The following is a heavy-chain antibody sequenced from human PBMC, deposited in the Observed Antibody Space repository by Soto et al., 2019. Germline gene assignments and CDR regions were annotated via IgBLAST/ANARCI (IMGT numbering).Heavy chain of an antibody. V-gene: IGHV1-18*01. CDR3: ARDLDGSGSYYTDY. CDR1: GYTFTNYG. Sequence: ASVKVSCKASGYTFTNYGISWVRQAPGQGLEWMGWISHWGKTNYAQKLQGRVTMTTDTSASTASMELRSLRSDDTAMYFCARDLDGSGSYYTDYWGQGTLVTVSS. CDR2: ISHWGKT. D-gene: IGHD3-10*01. J-gene: IGHJ4*02.